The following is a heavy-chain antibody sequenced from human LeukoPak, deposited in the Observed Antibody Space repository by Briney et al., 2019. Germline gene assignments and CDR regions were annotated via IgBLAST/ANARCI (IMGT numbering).Heavy chain of an antibody. Sequence: PSETLSLTCTVSGGSISSSSYYWGWIRQPPGKGLEWIGSICSGSTYYNPSLRSRVTISVDTSKNQFSLKLSSVTAADTAVYYCASGRVGWFDPWGQGTLVTVSS. CDR3: ASGRVGWFDP. CDR1: GGSISSSSYY. CDR2: ICSGST. J-gene: IGHJ5*02. V-gene: IGHV4-39*01.